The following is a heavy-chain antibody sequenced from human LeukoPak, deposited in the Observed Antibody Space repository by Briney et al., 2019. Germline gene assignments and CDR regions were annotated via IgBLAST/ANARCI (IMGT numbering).Heavy chain of an antibody. J-gene: IGHJ4*02. CDR2: INPSASST. CDR3: ARDSSGSYVAPPRH. CDR1: GGTFSSYA. Sequence: ASVKVSCKASGGTFSSYAISWVRQAPGQGLEWMGIINPSASSTSYAQKFQGRVTMTRDMSTSTVNMELSSLRSEDTAVYYCARDSSGSYVAPPRHWGQGTLVTVSS. V-gene: IGHV1-46*01. D-gene: IGHD1-26*01.